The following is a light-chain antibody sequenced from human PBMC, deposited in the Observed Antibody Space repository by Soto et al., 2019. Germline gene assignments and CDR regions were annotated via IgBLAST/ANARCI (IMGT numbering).Light chain of an antibody. Sequence: QSVLTQPASVSGSPGQSITISCTVTSSDVGGYGYVSWYQQHPGKAPKLMIYEVSNRPSGVSNRFSGSKSGNTASLTISGLQAEDEADYYSSSYTSGSTYVFGTGTKVTVL. CDR1: SSDVGGYGY. J-gene: IGLJ1*01. V-gene: IGLV2-14*01. CDR2: EVS. CDR3: SSYTSGSTYV.